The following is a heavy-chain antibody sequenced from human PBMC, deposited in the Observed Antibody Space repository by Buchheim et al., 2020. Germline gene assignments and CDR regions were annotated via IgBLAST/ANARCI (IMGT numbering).Heavy chain of an antibody. CDR2: INPNSGGT. Sequence: QVQLVQSGAEVKKPGASVKVSCKASGYTFTGYYMHWVRQAPGQGLEWMGWINPNSGGTNYAQKFQGRVTMTRDTSISTAYMELRSLRSDDTAVYYCARAPIVVVPAAIRPGHFDYWGQGTL. J-gene: IGHJ4*02. CDR3: ARAPIVVVPAAIRPGHFDY. V-gene: IGHV1-2*02. CDR1: GYTFTGYY. D-gene: IGHD2-2*01.